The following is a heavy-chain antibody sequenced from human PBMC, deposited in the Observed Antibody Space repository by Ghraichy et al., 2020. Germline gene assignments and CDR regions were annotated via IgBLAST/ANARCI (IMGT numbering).Heavy chain of an antibody. CDR1: GFTFSSYS. CDR2: ISSSSSTI. J-gene: IGHJ4*02. CDR3: ARDLVGATFGYYFDY. V-gene: IGHV3-48*02. Sequence: GGSLRLSCAASGFTFSSYSMNWVRQAPGKGLEWVSYISSSSSTIYYADSVKGRFTISRDNAKNSLYLQMNSLRDEDTAVYYCARDLVGATFGYYFDYWGQGTLVTVSS. D-gene: IGHD1-26*01.